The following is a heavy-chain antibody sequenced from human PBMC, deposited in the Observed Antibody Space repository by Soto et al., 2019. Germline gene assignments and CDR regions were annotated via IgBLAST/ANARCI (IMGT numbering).Heavy chain of an antibody. CDR1: GFTFSNYA. CDR2: ISGSGDST. V-gene: IGHV3-23*01. J-gene: IGHJ4*02. D-gene: IGHD2-2*01. Sequence: EVQLLESGGGLVQPGGSLRLSCAVSGFTFSNYAMSWVRQAPGKGLEWGSGISGSGDSTNYGDSVKGRFTISRDKAKNNLYLQMNSLGAEDTAVYYCARSLYCSSSSCYAVDYWGQGTLVTVSS. CDR3: ARSLYCSSSSCYAVDY.